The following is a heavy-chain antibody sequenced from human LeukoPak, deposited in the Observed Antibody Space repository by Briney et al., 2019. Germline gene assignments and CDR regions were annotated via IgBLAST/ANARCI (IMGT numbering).Heavy chain of an antibody. CDR1: GFTVSSNY. D-gene: IGHD3-10*01. CDR2: ISGSGGST. J-gene: IGHJ4*02. V-gene: IGHV3-23*01. Sequence: AGGSLRLSCAASGFTVSSNYMSWVRQAPGKGLEWVSAISGSGGSTYYADSVKGRFTISRDNSKNTLYLQMNSLRAEDTAVYYCAKEGGSGSYQSYYFDYWGQGTLVTVSS. CDR3: AKEGGSGSYQSYYFDY.